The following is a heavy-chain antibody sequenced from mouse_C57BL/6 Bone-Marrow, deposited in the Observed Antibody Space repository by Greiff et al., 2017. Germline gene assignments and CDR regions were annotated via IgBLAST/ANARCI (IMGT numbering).Heavy chain of an antibody. Sequence: LKESGPELVKPGASVKMSCKASGYTFTDYNMHWVKQSHGKSLEWIGYINPNNGGTSYNQKFKGKATLTVNKSSSTAYMELRSLTSEDSAVYYCARNYYGSSSFDYWGQGTTLTVSS. CDR1: GYTFTDYN. CDR2: INPNNGGT. D-gene: IGHD1-1*01. V-gene: IGHV1-22*01. J-gene: IGHJ2*01. CDR3: ARNYYGSSSFDY.